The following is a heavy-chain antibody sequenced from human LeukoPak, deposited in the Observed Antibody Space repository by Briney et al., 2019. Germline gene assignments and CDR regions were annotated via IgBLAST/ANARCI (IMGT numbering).Heavy chain of an antibody. Sequence: GGSLRLSCAASGFTFSSYGMHWVRQAPGKGLEWVTFIRYDGSNKYYTDSVKGRFTISRDNSKNTLYLQMNSLRAEDTAVYYCAKGEYSSSPFDPLGQGTLVTVSS. CDR1: GFTFSSYG. CDR3: AKGEYSSSPFDP. CDR2: IRYDGSNK. J-gene: IGHJ5*02. V-gene: IGHV3-30*02. D-gene: IGHD6-6*01.